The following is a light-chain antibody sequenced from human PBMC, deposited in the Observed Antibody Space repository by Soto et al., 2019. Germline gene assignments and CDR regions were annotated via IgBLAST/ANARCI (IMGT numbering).Light chain of an antibody. Sequence: DIVLTQSPGTLSLSPGERSTLSCMASQSVSSSYLAWYQQKPGQARRLLIYDASHRATGITARFSGSGSGTDFTLTTSSLEPEDFAVYYCQPRSKWPPDVGPGTRLDIK. J-gene: IGKJ5*01. CDR3: QPRSKWPPD. CDR2: DAS. CDR1: QSVSSSY. V-gene: IGKV3-11*01.